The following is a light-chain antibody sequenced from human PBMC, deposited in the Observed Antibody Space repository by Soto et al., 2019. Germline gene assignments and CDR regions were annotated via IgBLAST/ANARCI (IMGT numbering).Light chain of an antibody. CDR2: DVS. CDR1: QAINKY. Sequence: DIQLTQSPSSLSASVGDRVTITCRPSQAINKYLSWFRQKPGKAPEPLIYDVSTLQSGVPSRFSGSGSGTYFTRTISSLQLDDFASYYCQQSLSTPWSFGQGTKV. CDR3: QQSLSTPWS. J-gene: IGKJ1*01. V-gene: IGKV1-39*01.